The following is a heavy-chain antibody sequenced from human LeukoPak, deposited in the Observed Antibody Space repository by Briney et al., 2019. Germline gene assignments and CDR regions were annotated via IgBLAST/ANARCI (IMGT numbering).Heavy chain of an antibody. V-gene: IGHV5-51*01. J-gene: IGHJ4*02. CDR1: GXTFTDYY. D-gene: IGHD2-2*01. CDR2: ISPGDSDA. Sequence: GESLKISFKGSGXTFTDYYIGWVRQTPGKGLEWMGIISPGDSDARYSPSFQGQVTISADKSISTAYLRWSSLKASDTAMYYCARRYCSSTSCNPYFFDYWGQGTLVTVSS. CDR3: ARRYCSSTSCNPYFFDY.